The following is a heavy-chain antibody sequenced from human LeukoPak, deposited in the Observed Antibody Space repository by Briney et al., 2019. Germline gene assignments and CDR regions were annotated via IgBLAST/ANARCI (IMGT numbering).Heavy chain of an antibody. CDR3: ARGPTVLDYDFWSGYYTSLDY. J-gene: IGHJ4*02. CDR1: GFTVSSSY. Sequence: GGSLRLSCAASGFTVSSSYMSWVRQAPGKGLEWVSVIYSGGSTYYADSVKGRFTISRDNSKNTLYLQMYSLRAEDTAVYYCARGPTVLDYDFWSGYYTSLDYWGQGTLVTVSS. V-gene: IGHV3-66*02. CDR2: IYSGGST. D-gene: IGHD3-3*01.